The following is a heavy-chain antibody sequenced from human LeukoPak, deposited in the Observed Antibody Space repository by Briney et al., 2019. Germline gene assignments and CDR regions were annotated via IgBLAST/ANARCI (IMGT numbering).Heavy chain of an antibody. Sequence: ASVKVSCKPSGYTFTGYYIHWVRLAPGQGLEGMGWINPNSGGTNFAKKFRSRVTMTRDTSISTAYMELGSLRPDDTAVYFCARALPKKVATTITWGDAFDIWGQGTMVTVSS. CDR2: INPNSGGT. V-gene: IGHV1-2*02. CDR1: GYTFTGYY. D-gene: IGHD4-23*01. J-gene: IGHJ3*02. CDR3: ARALPKKVATTITWGDAFDI.